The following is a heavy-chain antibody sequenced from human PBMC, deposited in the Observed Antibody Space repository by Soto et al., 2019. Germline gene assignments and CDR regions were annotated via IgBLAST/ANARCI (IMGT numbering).Heavy chain of an antibody. J-gene: IGHJ4*02. CDR2: ISSTSRTI. CDR3: AREPWGVGTTSGLDY. CDR1: GFTFSGYT. V-gene: IGHV3-48*01. D-gene: IGHD1-26*01. Sequence: PGGSLRLSCAASGFTFSGYTMNWVRQAPGKGLEWLSYISSTSRTIYHADSVRGRFTISRDNSKNTLYLQMDSLRAEDTAVYYCAREPWGVGTTSGLDYWGQGTLVTVSS.